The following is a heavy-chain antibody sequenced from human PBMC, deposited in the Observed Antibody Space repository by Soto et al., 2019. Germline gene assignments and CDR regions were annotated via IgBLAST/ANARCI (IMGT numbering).Heavy chain of an antibody. CDR1: GGSISSRSYY. J-gene: IGHJ5*02. CDR2: IYYSGST. D-gene: IGHD1-1*01. V-gene: IGHV4-39*01. CDR3: ERHSRVERRLDWFGP. Sequence: PSETLSLTCTVSGGSISSRSYYWGWIRQPPGKGLEWIGSIYYSGSTYYTPSLKSRVTISVDTSKNQFSLKVNSVSAADTAVYHCERHSRVERRLDWFGPWGQGTLVTVSS.